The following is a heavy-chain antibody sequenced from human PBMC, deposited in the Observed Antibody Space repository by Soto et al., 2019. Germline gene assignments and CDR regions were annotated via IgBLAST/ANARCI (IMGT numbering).Heavy chain of an antibody. D-gene: IGHD6-13*01. CDR3: ARVRRNYYSSSWRYYYYGMDV. J-gene: IGHJ6*02. CDR1: GYTFTSYG. Sequence: ASVKVSCKASGYTFTSYGISWVRQAPGQGLERKGWISAYNGNTNYAQKLQGRVTMTTDTSTSTAYMELRSLRSDDTAVYYCARVRRNYYSSSWRYYYYGMDVWGQGTTVTVSS. V-gene: IGHV1-18*01. CDR2: ISAYNGNT.